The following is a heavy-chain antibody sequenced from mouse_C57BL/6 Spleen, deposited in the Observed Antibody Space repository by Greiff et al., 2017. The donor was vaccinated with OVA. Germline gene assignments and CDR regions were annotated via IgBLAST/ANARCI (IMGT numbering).Heavy chain of an antibody. D-gene: IGHD1-1*01. CDR1: GYTFTSYW. CDR2: IHPNSGST. Sequence: QVQLKQPGAELVKPGASVKLSCKASGYTFTSYWMHWVKQRPGQGLEWIGMIHPNSGSTNYNEKFKSKATLTVDKSSSTAYMQLSSLTSEDSAVYYCASWGVDRDYWGQGTTLTVSS. CDR3: ASWGVDRDY. V-gene: IGHV1-64*01. J-gene: IGHJ2*01.